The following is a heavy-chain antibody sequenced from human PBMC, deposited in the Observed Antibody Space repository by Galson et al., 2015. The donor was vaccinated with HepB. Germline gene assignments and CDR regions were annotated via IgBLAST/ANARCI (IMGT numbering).Heavy chain of an antibody. CDR2: ISSSSNLI. CDR1: GFTFSSCT. V-gene: IGHV3-21*01. Sequence: SLRLSCAASGFTFSSCTMHWVRQAPGRGLEWVSSISSSSNLINNADSVKGRFTISRDNAKNSLYLQMNSLRPEDTAVYYCARRQYDGSGYYSHYDHYMDVWGKGTTVTVSS. CDR3: ARRQYDGSGYYSHYDHYMDV. D-gene: IGHD3-22*01. J-gene: IGHJ6*03.